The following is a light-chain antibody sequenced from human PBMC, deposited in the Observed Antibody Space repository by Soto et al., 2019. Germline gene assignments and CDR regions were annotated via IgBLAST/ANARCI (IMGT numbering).Light chain of an antibody. J-gene: IGKJ5*01. V-gene: IGKV1-39*01. CDR2: AAS. CDR3: QQSFSTLLIT. Sequence: DIQMTQTPSSLSASIGDGATITCRASQSINRYLNWYQQKPGKGPKILISAASNLQGWVPSRFSGSGSGTDCPLTISSLQPEDFATYYCQQSFSTLLITFGQGTRREIK. CDR1: QSINRY.